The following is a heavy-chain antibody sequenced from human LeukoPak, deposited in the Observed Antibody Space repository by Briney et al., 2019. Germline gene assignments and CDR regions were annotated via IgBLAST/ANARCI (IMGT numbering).Heavy chain of an antibody. CDR1: GGSMSSYY. CDR2: IYYSGST. J-gene: IGHJ4*02. Sequence: PSETLSLTCTISGGSMSSYYWSWIRQPPGKGLEWIGYIYYSGSTNYNPSLKSRVTISVDTSKNQCSLKLSSVTAADTAVYYCARGQSGYSYGYYFDDWGQGTLVTVSS. V-gene: IGHV4-59*01. D-gene: IGHD5-18*01. CDR3: ARGQSGYSYGYYFDD.